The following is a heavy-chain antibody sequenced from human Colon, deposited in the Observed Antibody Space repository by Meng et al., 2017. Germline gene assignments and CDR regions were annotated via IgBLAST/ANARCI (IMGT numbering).Heavy chain of an antibody. J-gene: IGHJ4*02. CDR3: ARDLSGYYSFVDY. CDR1: GYTFAGYY. CDR2: INPNSGGT. Sequence: VRLGQPVPEVKRPGPSVKVSCKPSGYTFAGYYMHWVRQAPGQGLEWMGRINPNSGGTNYAQKFQGRVTMTTDTSISTAYMELSRLRSDDTAVYYCARDLSGYYSFVDYWGQGTLVTVSS. D-gene: IGHD3-22*01. V-gene: IGHV1-2*06.